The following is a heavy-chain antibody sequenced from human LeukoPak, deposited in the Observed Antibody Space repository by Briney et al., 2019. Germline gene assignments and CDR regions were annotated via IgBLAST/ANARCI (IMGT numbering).Heavy chain of an antibody. CDR3: ARGEYQLLHDYYYYSMDV. J-gene: IGHJ6*02. V-gene: IGHV4-59*01. Sequence: SETLSLTCTVSGGSISSYYWSWIRQPPGKGLEWIGYIYYSGSTNYNPSLKSRVTISVDTSKNQFSLKLSSVTAADTAVYYCARGEYQLLHDYYYYSMDVWGQGTTVTVSS. CDR1: GGSISSYY. D-gene: IGHD2-2*01. CDR2: IYYSGST.